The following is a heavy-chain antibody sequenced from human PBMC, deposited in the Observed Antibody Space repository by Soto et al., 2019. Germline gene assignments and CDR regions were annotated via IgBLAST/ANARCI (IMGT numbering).Heavy chain of an antibody. CDR2: IYYSGST. V-gene: IGHV4-59*08. CDR1: GGSISSYY. Sequence: SETLSLTCTVSGGSISSYYWSLIRQPPGKGLEWIGYIYYSGSTNYNPSLKSRVTISVDTSKNQFSLKLSSVTAADTAVYYCARAKAPLYSSSWYWFDPWGQGTLVTVPQ. J-gene: IGHJ5*02. CDR3: ARAKAPLYSSSWYWFDP. D-gene: IGHD6-13*01.